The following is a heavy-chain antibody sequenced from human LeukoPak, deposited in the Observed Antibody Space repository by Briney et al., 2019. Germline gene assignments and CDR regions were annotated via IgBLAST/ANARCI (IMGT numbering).Heavy chain of an antibody. V-gene: IGHV4-4*07. CDR1: GDSISYFY. J-gene: IGHJ4*02. D-gene: IGHD3-22*01. Sequence: SETLSLTCSVSGDSISYFYWSWIRQAAGKGPEWIGRISGSGSTDYNASLKSRVTMSVDTSKNQLSLKVISVTAADTAVYYCARDWGSGYLYWGQGTLVTVSS. CDR2: ISGSGST. CDR3: ARDWGSGYLY.